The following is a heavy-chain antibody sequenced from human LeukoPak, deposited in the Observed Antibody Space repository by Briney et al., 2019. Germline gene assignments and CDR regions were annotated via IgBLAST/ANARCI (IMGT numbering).Heavy chain of an antibody. V-gene: IGHV1-2*02. CDR2: INPNSGGT. D-gene: IGHD6-6*01. CDR3: ARDTYAARPPH. J-gene: IGHJ4*02. CDR1: GYTFTGYY. Sequence: ASVKVSCKASGYTFTGYYMHWVRQAPGQGLEWKGWINPNSGGTNYAQKVQGRVTMTRDTSISTAYLELSRLRSDDKAADYCARDTYAARPPHWGQGTLVTVSA.